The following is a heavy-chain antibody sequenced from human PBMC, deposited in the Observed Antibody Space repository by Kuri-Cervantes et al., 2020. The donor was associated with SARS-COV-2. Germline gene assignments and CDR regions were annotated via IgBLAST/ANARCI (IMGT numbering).Heavy chain of an antibody. D-gene: IGHD1-14*01. J-gene: IGHJ5*02. CDR2: IYYSGRI. V-gene: IGHV4-59*08. Sequence: SETLSLTCTVSGGSISSYYWSWIRQPPGKGLEWIGSIYYSGRIYYNPSLKSRVTISVDTSKNQFSLKLTSVTAADTAVYYCARTVAAGNWFAPWGQGTLVTVSS. CDR3: ARTVAAGNWFAP. CDR1: GGSISSYY.